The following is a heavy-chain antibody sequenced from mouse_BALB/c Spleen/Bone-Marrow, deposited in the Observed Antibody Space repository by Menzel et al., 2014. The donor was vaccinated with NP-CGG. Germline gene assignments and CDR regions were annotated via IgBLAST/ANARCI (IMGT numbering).Heavy chain of an antibody. J-gene: IGHJ4*01. CDR1: GFSLTSYG. CDR2: IWAGGST. V-gene: IGHV2-9*02. Sequence: QVQLQQSGPGLVAPSQSLSITCTVSGFSLTSYGVHWVRQPPGKGLEWLGVIWAGGSTNYNSALMSRLSISKDNSKSQVFLKMNSLQTDDTAMSYCARDGLYGNYAMDYWGQGTSVTVSS. CDR3: ARDGLYGNYAMDY. D-gene: IGHD2-1*01.